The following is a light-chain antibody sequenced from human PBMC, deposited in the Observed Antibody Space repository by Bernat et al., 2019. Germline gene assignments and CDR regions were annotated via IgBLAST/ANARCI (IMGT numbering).Light chain of an antibody. CDR3: SSYAGSNSYV. V-gene: IGLV2-8*01. CDR2: EVS. Sequence: QSALTQPPSASGSPGQSVTISCTGTSFDVGGYNYVSWYQQHPDKAPKLIISEVSKRPSGVPDRFSGSKSGNTASLTVSGLQAEDEADYYCSSYAGSNSYVFGTGTKVTVL. CDR1: SFDVGGYNY. J-gene: IGLJ1*01.